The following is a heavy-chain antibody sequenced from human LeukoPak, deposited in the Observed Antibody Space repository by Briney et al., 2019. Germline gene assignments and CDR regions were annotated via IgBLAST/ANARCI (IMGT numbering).Heavy chain of an antibody. Sequence: SETLSLTCSVSGGSISSSSYYWGWIRQPPGKGLEWIGSIYYSGYTYYNPSLESRVTISVDTSKNQFSLKLSSVTAADTAIYYCAKHYMGSSYNRGLDYWGQGTLVTVSS. V-gene: IGHV4-39*01. D-gene: IGHD3-10*01. CDR3: AKHYMGSSYNRGLDY. CDR1: GGSISSSSYY. CDR2: IYYSGYT. J-gene: IGHJ4*02.